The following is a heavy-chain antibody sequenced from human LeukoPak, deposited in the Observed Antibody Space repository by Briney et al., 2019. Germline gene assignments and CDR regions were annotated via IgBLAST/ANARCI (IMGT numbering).Heavy chain of an antibody. V-gene: IGHV3-23*01. CDR1: GFTFSSYA. D-gene: IGHD3-22*01. CDR2: ISGSGGST. CDR3: ARDRSGMIVVVHFDY. J-gene: IGHJ4*02. Sequence: GGSLRLSCAASGFTFSSYAMSWVRQAPGKGLEWVSAISGSGGSTYYADSVKGRFTISRDNAKNSLYLQMNSLRAEDTAVYYCARDRSGMIVVVHFDYWGQGTLVTVSS.